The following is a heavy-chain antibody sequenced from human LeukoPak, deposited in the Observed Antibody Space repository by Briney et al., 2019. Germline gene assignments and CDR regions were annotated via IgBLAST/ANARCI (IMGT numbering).Heavy chain of an antibody. D-gene: IGHD2-2*01. CDR1: GGSISSYY. J-gene: IGHJ4*02. CDR2: IYSSGST. Sequence: SETLSLTCTVSGGSISSYYWSWIRQPAGKVLDWIGRIYSSGSTNYNPSLKSRITMSVDTSKNQFSLKLTSVTAADTAVYFCARDSAAAPYYFDYWGQGTLVTVSS. CDR3: ARDSAAAPYYFDY. V-gene: IGHV4-4*07.